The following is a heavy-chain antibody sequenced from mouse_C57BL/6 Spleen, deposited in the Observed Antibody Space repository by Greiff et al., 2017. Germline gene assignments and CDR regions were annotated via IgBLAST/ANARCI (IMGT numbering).Heavy chain of an antibody. CDR2: IYPGSGSP. Sequence: VQLQQSGAELLKPGASVKMSCKASGYTFTSYWITWVKQRPGQGLEWIGDIYPGSGSPNYNEKFKSKATLTVDTSSSTAYMQLSSLTSEDSAVYYCATRYYGPPYYFDYWGQGTTLTVSS. CDR1: GYTFTSYW. CDR3: ATRYYGPPYYFDY. V-gene: IGHV1-55*01. J-gene: IGHJ2*01. D-gene: IGHD1-1*01.